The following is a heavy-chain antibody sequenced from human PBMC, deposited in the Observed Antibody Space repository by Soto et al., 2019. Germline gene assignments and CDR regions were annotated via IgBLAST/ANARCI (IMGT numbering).Heavy chain of an antibody. D-gene: IGHD3-10*01. CDR2: INPISGTT. V-gene: IGHV1-2*04. CDR3: ARPLRGITMVRFVDYGMDV. CDR1: GGTFSSYA. J-gene: IGHJ6*02. Sequence: ASVKVSCKASGGTFSSYAISWVRQAPGEGLEWMGGINPISGTTNYAQKFQGWVTMTRDTSISTAYMELSRLRSDDTAVYYCARPLRGITMVRFVDYGMDVWGQGTTVTVSS.